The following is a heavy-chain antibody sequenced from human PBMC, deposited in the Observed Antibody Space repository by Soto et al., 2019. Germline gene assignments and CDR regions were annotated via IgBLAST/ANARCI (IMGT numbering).Heavy chain of an antibody. D-gene: IGHD2-2*01. CDR2: ISYDGSNK. V-gene: IGHV3-30*03. CDR1: GFTFSSYV. Sequence: PGLSLRLSCAASGFTFSSYVMHWVRQAPGQGPEWVAVISYDGSNKYYADSVKGRFTISRDNSKNTLYLQMNSLRAEDTAVYYCARAAARGYFDYWGQGTLVTVSS. CDR3: ARAAARGYFDY. J-gene: IGHJ4*02.